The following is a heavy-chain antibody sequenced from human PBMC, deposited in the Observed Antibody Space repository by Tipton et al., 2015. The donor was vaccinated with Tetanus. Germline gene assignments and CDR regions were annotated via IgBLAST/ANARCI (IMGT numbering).Heavy chain of an antibody. CDR2: INHSGST. D-gene: IGHD2-2*01. CDR3: ARGGYCSSTSCYEARDTAMGNRSNGMVV. CDR1: GGSFSGYY. J-gene: IGHJ6*02. Sequence: TLSLTCAVYGGSFSGYYWSWIRQPPGKGLEWIGEINHSGSTNYNPSLKSRVTISVDTSKNQFSLKLSSVTAADTAVYYCARGGYCSSTSCYEARDTAMGNRSNGMVVWGQGTPFTVSS. V-gene: IGHV4-34*01.